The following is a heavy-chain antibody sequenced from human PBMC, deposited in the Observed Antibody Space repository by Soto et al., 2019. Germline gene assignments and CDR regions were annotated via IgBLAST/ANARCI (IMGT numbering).Heavy chain of an antibody. J-gene: IGHJ5*02. V-gene: IGHV3-11*01. CDR2: ISSSGSTI. Sequence: VRYPRLSCAASGVTFSDYYRSWIRQATGKGLEWVSYISSSGSTIYYADSVKGRFTISRDNAKNSLYLQMNSLRAEDKAVYYCARSHQLLLFDLLDPCGEGTLVTVTS. D-gene: IGHD2-2*01. CDR1: GVTFSDYY. CDR3: ARSHQLLLFDLLDP.